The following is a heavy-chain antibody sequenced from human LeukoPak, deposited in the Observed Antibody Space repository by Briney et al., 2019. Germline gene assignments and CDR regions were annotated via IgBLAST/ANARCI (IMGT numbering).Heavy chain of an antibody. Sequence: SVKVSCKASGGTFSSYAISWVRQAPGQGLEWMGGIIPIFGTANYAQRFQGRVTITADESTSTAYMELSSLRTEDTAVYYCARVPTVTTGNWFDPWGQGTLVTVSS. J-gene: IGHJ5*02. CDR1: GGTFSSYA. CDR3: ARVPTVTTGNWFDP. V-gene: IGHV1-69*13. CDR2: IIPIFGTA. D-gene: IGHD4-17*01.